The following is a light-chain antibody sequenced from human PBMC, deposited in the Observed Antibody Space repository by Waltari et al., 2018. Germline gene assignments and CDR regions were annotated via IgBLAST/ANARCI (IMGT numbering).Light chain of an antibody. J-gene: IGKJ2*01. CDR1: QYVRSSP. V-gene: IGKV3-20*01. CDR3: QQYGTSPPYT. Sequence: DIVLTQSPGTLSLSPGERATLSCRASQYVRSSPLAWYHPKPGQAPRLLIYGASSILTGIADRFSGSESGTDVTLSISRLEPEDFVVYYCQQYGTSPPYTFGQVTKLEI. CDR2: GAS.